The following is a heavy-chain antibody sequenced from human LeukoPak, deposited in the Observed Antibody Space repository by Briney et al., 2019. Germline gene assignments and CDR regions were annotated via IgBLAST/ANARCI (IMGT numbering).Heavy chain of an antibody. Sequence: SQTLSLTCTVSGGSISSGSYYWSWIRQPAGKGLEWIGRIYTSGSTNYNPSLKSRVTISVDTSKNQFSLKLSSVTAADTAVYYCARGVGTILPGDYYSDYWGQGTLVTVSS. V-gene: IGHV4-61*02. J-gene: IGHJ4*02. CDR3: ARGVGTILPGDYYSDY. CDR2: IYTSGST. CDR1: GGSISSGSYY. D-gene: IGHD1-26*01.